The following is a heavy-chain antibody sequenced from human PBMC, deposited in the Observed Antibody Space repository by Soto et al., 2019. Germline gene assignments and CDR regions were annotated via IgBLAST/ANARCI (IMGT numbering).Heavy chain of an antibody. D-gene: IGHD6-19*01. CDR1: GVTFGSRA. V-gene: IGHV3-23*01. Sequence: EVQLLESGGDLVQPGGSLRLSCVASGVTFGSRAMSWVRQAPGEGLEWVSTITDTGGDAKYADSVRGRFTISRDNSKNTLHLQMSSLRAEDSAVYYCAKDYSSGWYENWFDPWGQGTLVTVSS. CDR3: AKDYSSGWYENWFDP. J-gene: IGHJ5*02. CDR2: ITDTGGDA.